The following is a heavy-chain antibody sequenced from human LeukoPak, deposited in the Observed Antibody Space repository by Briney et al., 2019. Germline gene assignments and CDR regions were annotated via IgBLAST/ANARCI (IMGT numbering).Heavy chain of an antibody. D-gene: IGHD2-2*01. Sequence: GASVKVSCKASGYTFTSYAMHWVRQAPGQRLEWMGWINAGNGNTKYSQKFQGRVTITRDTSASTAYMELSSLRSEDTAVYYCAREYGIVVVPAAMPFDPWGQGTLVTVSS. CDR3: AREYGIVVVPAAMPFDP. CDR2: INAGNGNT. CDR1: GYTFTSYA. V-gene: IGHV1-3*01. J-gene: IGHJ5*02.